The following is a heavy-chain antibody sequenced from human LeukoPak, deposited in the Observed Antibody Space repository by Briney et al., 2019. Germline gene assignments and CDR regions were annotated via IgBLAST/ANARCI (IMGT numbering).Heavy chain of an antibody. Sequence: GRSLRLSCAASGFTFSSYAMHWVRQAPGKGLEWVAVISYDGSNKYYADSVKGRFTISRDNSKNTLYPQMNSLRAEDTAVYYCARSYVPNYYYYYYYMDVWGKGTTVTVSS. CDR2: ISYDGSNK. CDR3: ARSYVPNYYYYYYYMDV. J-gene: IGHJ6*03. V-gene: IGHV3-30*01. CDR1: GFTFSSYA. D-gene: IGHD1-1*01.